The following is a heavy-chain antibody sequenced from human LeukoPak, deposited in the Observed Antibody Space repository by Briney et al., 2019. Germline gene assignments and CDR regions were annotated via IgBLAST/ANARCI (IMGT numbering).Heavy chain of an antibody. J-gene: IGHJ4*02. CDR3: VKSGYDDTVLPIYFDS. Sequence: SETLSLTCAVSGYSIRFGYYWGWIRQPPGKGLEWIGSIYHSGSTYYNPSLKSRVTISVDPSKNQFSLKLNSVTAADTAVYHCVKSGYDDTVLPIYFDSWGQGTPVTVSS. V-gene: IGHV4-38-2*01. D-gene: IGHD5-18*01. CDR1: GYSIRFGYY. CDR2: IYHSGST.